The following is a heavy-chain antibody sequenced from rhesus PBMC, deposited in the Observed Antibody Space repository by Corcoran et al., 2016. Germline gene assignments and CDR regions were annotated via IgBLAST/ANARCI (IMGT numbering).Heavy chain of an antibody. CDR2: IGGRSGNT. Sequence: QVQLQESGPGLVKPSETMSLTCAVSGYSIRSGYGWSWIRQPPRKGLDWIGYIGGRSGNTTYNPSLKRRVTISKDTSKNHFSLKLSSVTAADTAVYYCARVDPDSGSYYYASLDVWGRGVLVTVSS. CDR3: ARVDPDSGSYYYASLDV. J-gene: IGHJ5-2*02. D-gene: IGHD3-16*01. CDR1: GYSIRSGYG. V-gene: IGHV4-127*01.